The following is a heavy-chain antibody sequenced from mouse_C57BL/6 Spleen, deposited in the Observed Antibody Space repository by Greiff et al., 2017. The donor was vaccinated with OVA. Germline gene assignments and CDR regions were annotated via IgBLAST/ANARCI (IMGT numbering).Heavy chain of an antibody. Sequence: QVQLQQPGAELVMPGASVKLSCKASGYTFTSYWMHWVKQRPGQGLEWIGEIDPSDSYTNYNQKFKGKSTLTVDKSSSTAYMQLSSLTSEDSAVYYCARTSDGYYPAWFAYWGQGTLVTVSA. CDR3: ARTSDGYYPAWFAY. CDR1: GYTFTSYW. D-gene: IGHD2-3*01. V-gene: IGHV1-69*01. J-gene: IGHJ3*01. CDR2: IDPSDSYT.